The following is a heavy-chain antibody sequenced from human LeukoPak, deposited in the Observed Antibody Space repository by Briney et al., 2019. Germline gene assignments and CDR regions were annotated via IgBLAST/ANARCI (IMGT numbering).Heavy chain of an antibody. CDR2: ISSTSGSTI. Sequence: GGSLRLSCAASGFTFDDYGMNWVRQAPGKGLERVSYISSTSGSTIYYADSVKGRFTISRDNAKNSLYLQMNSLRAEDTAVYYCARRYCSSTSCLLDYWGQGTLVTVSS. CDR1: GFTFDDYG. D-gene: IGHD2-2*01. CDR3: ARRYCSSTSCLLDY. V-gene: IGHV3-48*03. J-gene: IGHJ4*02.